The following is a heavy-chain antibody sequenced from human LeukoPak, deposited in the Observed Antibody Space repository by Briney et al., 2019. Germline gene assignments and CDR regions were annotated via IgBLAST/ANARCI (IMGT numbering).Heavy chain of an antibody. D-gene: IGHD1-26*01. CDR2: FDPGDGET. J-gene: IGHJ4*02. V-gene: IGHV1-24*01. CDR3: ATGGEWELLDY. CDR1: GNTLTELS. Sequence: ASVKVSCTVSGNTLTELSMHWVRQAPGKGLEWMGGFDPGDGETIYAQKFQGRVTMTEDTSTETAYMELSSLRSEDTAVYYCATGGEWELLDYWGQGTLVTVSS.